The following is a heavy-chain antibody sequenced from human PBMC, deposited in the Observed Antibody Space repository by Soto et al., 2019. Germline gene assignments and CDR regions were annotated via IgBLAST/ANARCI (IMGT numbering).Heavy chain of an antibody. V-gene: IGHV1-46*01. Sequence: ASVKVSCKASGYTFTSYYMHWVRQAPGQGLEWMGIINPSGGSTSYAQKIQGRVTMTRETSMSTVYIELSSLRSEDTAVYYCASDLRGGTYCSGCSCYPPRIDVWGQGTTVTVSS. CDR1: GYTFTSYY. D-gene: IGHD2-15*01. CDR3: ASDLRGGTYCSGCSCYPPRIDV. J-gene: IGHJ6*02. CDR2: INPSGGST.